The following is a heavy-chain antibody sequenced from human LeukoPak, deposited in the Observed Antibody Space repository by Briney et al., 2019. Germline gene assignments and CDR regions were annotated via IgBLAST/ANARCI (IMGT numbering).Heavy chain of an antibody. D-gene: IGHD3-22*01. CDR3: ARRGNGYDRTYY. CDR2: IYHSGST. J-gene: IGHJ4*02. Sequence: PSETLSLTCTVSGYSISSGYYWGWIRQPPGKGLEWIGSIYHSGSTYYNPSLKSRVTISVDTSKNQFSLKLSSVTAADAAVYYCARRGNGYDRTYYWGQGTLVTVSS. CDR1: GYSISSGYY. V-gene: IGHV4-38-2*02.